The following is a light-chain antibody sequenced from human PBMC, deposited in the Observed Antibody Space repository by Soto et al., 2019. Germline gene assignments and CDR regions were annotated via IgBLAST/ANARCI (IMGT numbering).Light chain of an antibody. V-gene: IGLV2-14*03. CDR2: EVS. CDR3: SSHTPNITL. Sequence: QSVLTQPASVSGSPGQSITISCTGTNSDVGGYNYVSWYQQHPGKAPKLLIFEVSYRPSGVSDRFSGSKSGSTASLTISGLQAEDEADYYCSSHTPNITLFGGGTKVTVL. J-gene: IGLJ2*01. CDR1: NSDVGGYNY.